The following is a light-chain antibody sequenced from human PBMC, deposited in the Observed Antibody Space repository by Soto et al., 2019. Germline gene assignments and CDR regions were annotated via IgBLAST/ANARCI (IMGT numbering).Light chain of an antibody. V-gene: IGKV4-1*01. J-gene: IGKJ3*01. Sequence: DIVMPQSPDSLSVSLGERATTNCKSSQSVLYSSNNKNYLSWYQQKPGQPPKLLIYWASTRESGVPDRFSGSGSGTDFTLTMSSLAAEDVAVYYWQQYYSTPFTFGPGTKVDIK. CDR2: WAS. CDR1: QSVLYSSNNKNY. CDR3: QQYYSTPFT.